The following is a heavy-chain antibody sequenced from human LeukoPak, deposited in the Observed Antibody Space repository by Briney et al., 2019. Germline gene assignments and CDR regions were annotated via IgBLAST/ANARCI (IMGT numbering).Heavy chain of an antibody. CDR3: ARATYGGFDY. Sequence: GGSLRLSCAASGFTFSSYAMSWVRQAPGKGLEWVANIKQDGSEKYYVDSVKGRFTISRDNAKNSLYLQMNSLRAEDTAVYYCARATYGGFDYWGQGTLVTVSS. CDR2: IKQDGSEK. CDR1: GFTFSSYA. V-gene: IGHV3-7*01. D-gene: IGHD4-23*01. J-gene: IGHJ4*02.